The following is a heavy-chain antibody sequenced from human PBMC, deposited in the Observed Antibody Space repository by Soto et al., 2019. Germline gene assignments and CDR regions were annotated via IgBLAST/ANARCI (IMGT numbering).Heavy chain of an antibody. CDR3: ARGGIAARLQH. D-gene: IGHD6-6*01. CDR1: GGSFSGYY. J-gene: IGHJ1*01. V-gene: IGHV4-34*01. CDR2: INHSGST. Sequence: QVQLQQWGAGLLKPSETLSLTCAVYGGSFSGYYWSWIRQPPGRGLEWIGEINHSGSTYYNPSLTSRVTISVDTSTNHFSLKLTSVTAADAPVYYCARGGIAARLQHWGQGTLVTVSS.